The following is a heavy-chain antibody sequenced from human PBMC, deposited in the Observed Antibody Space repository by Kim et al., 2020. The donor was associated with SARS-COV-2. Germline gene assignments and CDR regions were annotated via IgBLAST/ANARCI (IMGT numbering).Heavy chain of an antibody. J-gene: IGHJ6*03. Sequence: SETLSLTCAVYGGSFSGYYWSWIRQPPGKGLEWIGEINHSGSTNYNPSLKSRVTISVDTSKNQFSLKLSSVTAADTAVYYCARVPITIFGVVKRTYYYYMDVWGKGTTVTVSS. D-gene: IGHD3-3*01. CDR3: ARVPITIFGVVKRTYYYYMDV. CDR2: INHSGST. CDR1: GGSFSGYY. V-gene: IGHV4-34*01.